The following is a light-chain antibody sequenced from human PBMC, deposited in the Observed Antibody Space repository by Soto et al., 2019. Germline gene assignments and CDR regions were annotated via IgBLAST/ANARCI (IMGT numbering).Light chain of an antibody. CDR2: GAS. CDR3: QQYIRWPLT. V-gene: IGKV3-15*01. CDR1: QSVSGN. Sequence: EIMMTQSPATLSVSPGERATLSCRASQSVSGNLAWYQQKPGQAPRLLIHGASTRATGIPARLSGSGSGTEFTLIISSLQSEDFAVFYCQQYIRWPLTFGGGSKVEIK. J-gene: IGKJ4*01.